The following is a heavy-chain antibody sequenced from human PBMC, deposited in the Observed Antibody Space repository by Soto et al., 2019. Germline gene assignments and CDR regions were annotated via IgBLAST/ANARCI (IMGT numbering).Heavy chain of an antibody. CDR1: GFTFSSYG. V-gene: IGHV3-33*01. CDR3: ARDPSSNSYGMDV. J-gene: IGHJ6*02. CDR2: IWYDGSNK. Sequence: QVQLVESGGGVVQPGRSLRLSCAASGFTFSSYGMHWVRQAPGKGLEWVAVIWYDGSNKYYADSVKGRFTISRENSKNTLYLQMNSLRAEDTAVYYCARDPSSNSYGMDVWGQGTTVTVSS.